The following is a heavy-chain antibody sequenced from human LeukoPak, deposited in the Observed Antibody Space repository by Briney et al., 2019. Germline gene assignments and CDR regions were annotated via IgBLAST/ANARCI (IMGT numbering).Heavy chain of an antibody. CDR2: INAGNGNT. CDR3: AREARRYGNAHAFDI. D-gene: IGHD5-18*01. CDR1: GYTFTSYA. J-gene: IGHJ3*02. Sequence: ASVKVSCKASGYTFTSYAMHWVRQAPGQRLEWMGWINAGNGNTKYSQKFQGRVTITRDTSASTAYMELSSLRSEDTAVYYCAREARRYGNAHAFDIWGQGTMVTVSS. V-gene: IGHV1-3*01.